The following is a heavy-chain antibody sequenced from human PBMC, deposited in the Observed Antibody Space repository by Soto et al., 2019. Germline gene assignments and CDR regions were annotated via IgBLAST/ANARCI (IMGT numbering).Heavy chain of an antibody. Sequence: PSETLSLTCTVSGGSISSSSYYWGWIRQPPGKGLEWIGSIYYSGSTYYNPSLKSRVTISVDTSKNQFSLKLSSVTAADTAVYYCARSRNTGWSFYFDSWGQGTLVTVSS. D-gene: IGHD3-9*01. CDR3: ARSRNTGWSFYFDS. J-gene: IGHJ4*02. V-gene: IGHV4-39*07. CDR2: IYYSGST. CDR1: GGSISSSSYY.